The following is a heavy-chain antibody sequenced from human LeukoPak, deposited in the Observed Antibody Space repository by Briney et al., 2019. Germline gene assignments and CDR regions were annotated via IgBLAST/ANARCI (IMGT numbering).Heavy chain of an antibody. CDR3: ARGVQVPSVVVVNYYYYGMDV. J-gene: IGHJ6*02. Sequence: PGGSLRLSCAASGFTFSSYSMNWVRQAPGKGLEWVAVIWYDGSNKYYADSVKGRFTISRDNSKNTLYLQMNSLRAEDTAVYYCARGVQVPSVVVVNYYYYGMDVWGQGTTVTVSS. CDR2: IWYDGSNK. V-gene: IGHV3-33*08. D-gene: IGHD2-15*01. CDR1: GFTFSSYS.